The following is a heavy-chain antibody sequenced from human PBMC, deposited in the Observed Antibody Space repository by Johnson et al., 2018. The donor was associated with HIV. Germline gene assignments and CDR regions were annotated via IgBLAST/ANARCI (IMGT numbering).Heavy chain of an antibody. CDR1: GFTFSDYY. J-gene: IGHJ3*02. CDR2: ISTSDGTI. CDR3: ARSRDCSGGSCPDAFDI. Sequence: QVQLVESGGGLVKPGGSLRLSCVASGFTFSDYYMTWIRQAPGTGLEWVSYISTSDGTIYSADTVKGRFSISRDNAKNSLYLQMNSLRAEDTAVYYCARSRDCSGGSCPDAFDIWGQGTMVTVSS. V-gene: IGHV3-11*04. D-gene: IGHD2-15*01.